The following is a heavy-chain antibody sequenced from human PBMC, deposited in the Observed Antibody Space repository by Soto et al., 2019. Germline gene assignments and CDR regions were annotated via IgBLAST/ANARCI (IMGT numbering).Heavy chain of an antibody. J-gene: IGHJ5*02. CDR1: GFRFTTCW. CDR2: IDPTDSYT. CDR3: ARHYSTSEFDP. D-gene: IGHD6-6*01. Sequence: GESLKISCKGSGFRFTTCWISWVRQMPGKGLEWMGRIDPTDSYTDYSPSFQGHITMSADKSISTAYLQWSSLKASDTAMYFCARHYSTSEFDPWGQGTRVTVSS. V-gene: IGHV5-10-1*01.